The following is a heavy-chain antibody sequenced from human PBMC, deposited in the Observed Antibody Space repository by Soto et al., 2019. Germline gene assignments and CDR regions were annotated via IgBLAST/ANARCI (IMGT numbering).Heavy chain of an antibody. CDR2: IHAGSGDT. CDR3: ASGTPSRYCDSGSWCPRGFDL. Sequence: QVQNVQSGAEVKKPGASVKVSCKATGYSFTSYGVQWVRQAPGQRLEWMGWIHAGSGDTKYSQKFQGRLTITRDTSARTAYMELSSLRSEDTGVYYCASGTPSRYCDSGSWCPRGFDLWGQGTLVTVSS. CDR1: GYSFTSYG. J-gene: IGHJ5*02. V-gene: IGHV1-3*01. D-gene: IGHD3-10*01.